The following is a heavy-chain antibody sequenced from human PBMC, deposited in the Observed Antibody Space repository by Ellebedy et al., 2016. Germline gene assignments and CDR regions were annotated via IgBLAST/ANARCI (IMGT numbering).Heavy chain of an antibody. J-gene: IGHJ4*02. Sequence: GESLKISCAASGFTFSSYSMNWVRQAPGKGLEWVSYISSSSSTIYYADSVKGRFTISRDNAKNSLYLQMNSLRDEDTAVYYCARDLPLVDYYDSSGYSPFDYWGQGTLVTVSS. CDR3: ARDLPLVDYYDSSGYSPFDY. V-gene: IGHV3-48*02. D-gene: IGHD3-22*01. CDR2: ISSSSSTI. CDR1: GFTFSSYS.